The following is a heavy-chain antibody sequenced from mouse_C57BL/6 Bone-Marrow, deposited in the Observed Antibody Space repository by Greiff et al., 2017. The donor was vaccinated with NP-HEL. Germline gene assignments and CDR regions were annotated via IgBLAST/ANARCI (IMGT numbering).Heavy chain of an antibody. Sequence: VQLQQSGPELVKPGASVKISCKASGYAFSSSWMHWVEQRPGKGLEWIGRIYPGDGDTNYNGTFKGKATLTADHSSRTAYMQLSSLNSEDSAVDFCERSREEERSSPYAMDGWGQGTSVTVSS. J-gene: IGHJ4*01. V-gene: IGHV1-82*01. CDR2: IYPGDGDT. CDR3: ERSREEERSSPYAMDG. CDR1: GYAFSSSW.